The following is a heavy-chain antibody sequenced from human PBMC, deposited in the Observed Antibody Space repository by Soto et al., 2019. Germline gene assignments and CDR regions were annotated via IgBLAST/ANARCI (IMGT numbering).Heavy chain of an antibody. D-gene: IGHD2-15*01. V-gene: IGHV4-59*12. CDR3: ASYSLYCSGGSCFYNFDY. CDR2: IYYSGNT. CDR1: GGSMSPFY. Sequence: SETLSLTCSVSGGSMSPFYWSWIRQSPRKGLEWIGYIYYSGNTNYNPSLKSRVTISVDTSKNQFSLKLSSVTAADTAVYYCASYSLYCSGGSCFYNFDYWGQGTLVTVSS. J-gene: IGHJ4*02.